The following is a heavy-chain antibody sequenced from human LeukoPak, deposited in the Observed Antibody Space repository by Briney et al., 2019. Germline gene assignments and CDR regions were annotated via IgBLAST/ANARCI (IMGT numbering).Heavy chain of an antibody. D-gene: IGHD6-19*01. J-gene: IGHJ4*02. CDR1: GYSFTSYW. CDR2: IYPGDSDT. CDR3: ARHSGSGWYFYYFDY. Sequence: GESLKISCKGSGYSFTSYWIGWVRQMPGKGLEWMGIIYPGDSDTRYTPSFQGQVTISADKSLSTAYLQWSSLKASDTAMYYCARHSGSGWYFYYFDYWGQGTLVTVSS. V-gene: IGHV5-51*01.